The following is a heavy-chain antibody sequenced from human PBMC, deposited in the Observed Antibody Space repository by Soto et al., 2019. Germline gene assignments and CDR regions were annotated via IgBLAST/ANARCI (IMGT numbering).Heavy chain of an antibody. Sequence: GGSLRLSCAASGFTFSSYAMSWVRQAPGKGLEWVSAISGSGGSTYYADSVKGRFTISRDNSKNTLYLQMNSLRAEDTAVYYCAKDPSYSMYSSSWNPFFDYWGQGTLVTVSS. J-gene: IGHJ4*02. CDR2: ISGSGGST. CDR3: AKDPSYSMYSSSWNPFFDY. CDR1: GFTFSSYA. V-gene: IGHV3-23*01. D-gene: IGHD6-13*01.